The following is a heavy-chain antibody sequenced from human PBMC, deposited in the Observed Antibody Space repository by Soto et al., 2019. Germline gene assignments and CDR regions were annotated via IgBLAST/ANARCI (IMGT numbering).Heavy chain of an antibody. CDR1: GDTFNVYT. CDR2: IIPMVGMS. Sequence: QVQLVQSGAEVKKPGSSVRVSCKASGDTFNVYTIHWLRQAPGQGLEWLGRIIPMVGMSNYAQRFQGRVTMIADKSTCTVYMQLSSLRSEDTALYYCATSYGSGSRPFDNWGQGTLVSVSS. V-gene: IGHV1-69*02. D-gene: IGHD3-10*01. CDR3: ATSYGSGSRPFDN. J-gene: IGHJ5*02.